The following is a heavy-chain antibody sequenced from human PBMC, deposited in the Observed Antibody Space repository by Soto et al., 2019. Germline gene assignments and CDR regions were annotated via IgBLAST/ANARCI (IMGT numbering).Heavy chain of an antibody. CDR1: GLTFHRYG. CDR3: VRDAYYYDSRGYYLFHY. CDR2: SSYDGSNQ. J-gene: IGHJ4*02. Sequence: QDQLVESGGGVVQPGRSLRLSCAASGLTFHRYGMHCVRQAPVKGLERAAHSSYDGSNQHYAESVNGRFTISRDSSKNTLDLQMNRLRAEDTAGYYCVRDAYYYDSRGYYLFHYWCQGTLVAVSS. V-gene: IGHV3-30*03. D-gene: IGHD3-22*01.